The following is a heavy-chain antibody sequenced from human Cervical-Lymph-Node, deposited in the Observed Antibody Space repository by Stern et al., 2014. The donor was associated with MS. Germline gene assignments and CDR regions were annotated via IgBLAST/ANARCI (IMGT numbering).Heavy chain of an antibody. CDR2: MSFVGGKK. Sequence: VQLVESGGGVVQPGRSLTLSCAASGFSLSNSGMHWVRQAPGKGLEWVAVMSFVGGKKKYGYSVNGRFSISRDMANNTLFLQMNSLRPEDTAVYYCMGVGDAMHVWGQGTTVIVSS. CDR3: MGVGDAMHV. J-gene: IGHJ6*02. V-gene: IGHV3-30*03. CDR1: GFSLSNSG.